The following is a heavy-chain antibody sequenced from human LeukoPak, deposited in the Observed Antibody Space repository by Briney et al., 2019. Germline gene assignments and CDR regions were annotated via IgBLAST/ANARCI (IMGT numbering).Heavy chain of an antibody. J-gene: IGHJ4*02. CDR2: IYYSGST. CDR3: ARDAYYYDSSGSRLFDY. D-gene: IGHD3-22*01. Sequence: SETLSLTCTVSGGSISNYYWSWIRQPPGKGLEWIGYIYYSGSTNYNPSLKSRVTISVDTSKNHFSLKLSSVTAADTAVYYCARDAYYYDSSGSRLFDYWGQGTLVTVSS. CDR1: GGSISNYY. V-gene: IGHV4-59*01.